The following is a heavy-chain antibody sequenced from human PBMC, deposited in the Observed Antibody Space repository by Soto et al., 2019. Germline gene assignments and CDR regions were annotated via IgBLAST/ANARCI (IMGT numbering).Heavy chain of an antibody. CDR3: ASGSPYNDYDLEY. J-gene: IGHJ6*04. CDR2: VSGTGGSA. Sequence: GGSLRLSWAASGFTFSSSAMHWVRQAPGKGLEWVSGVSGTGGSAYYADSVKGRFTISRDKSTNTLYLHMNSLRAEDTAVYYCASGSPYNDYDLEYWGKGTMVTDSS. CDR1: GFTFSSSA. D-gene: IGHD4-17*01. V-gene: IGHV3-23*01.